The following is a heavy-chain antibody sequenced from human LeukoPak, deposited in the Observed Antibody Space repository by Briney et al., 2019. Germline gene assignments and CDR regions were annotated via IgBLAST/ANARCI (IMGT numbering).Heavy chain of an antibody. CDR3: AREYSGSSLDY. CDR1: GFTFSSYA. V-gene: IGHV3-30-3*01. D-gene: IGHD1-26*01. CDR2: ISYDGSNK. J-gene: IGHJ4*02. Sequence: GGSLRLSCAASGFTFSSYAMHWVRQAPGEGLEWVAVISYDGSNKYYADSVKGRFTISRDNSKNTLYLQMNSLRAEDTAVYYCAREYSGSSLDYWGQGTLVTVSS.